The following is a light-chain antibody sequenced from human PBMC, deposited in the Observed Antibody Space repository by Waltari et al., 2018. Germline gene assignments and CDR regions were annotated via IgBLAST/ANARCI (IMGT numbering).Light chain of an antibody. V-gene: IGLV2-14*01. J-gene: IGLJ2*01. CDR3: SSYTNSGNVV. CDR2: EVS. CDR1: GTAFARYNS. Sequence: QSALTQPASVSGSPGQACPLSCTGTGTAFARYNSASWYQQHPGTAPKLVISEVSNRPSGVSNRFSGSKSGNTASLTISGLQAEDGAHYYCSSYTNSGNVVFGGGTKLTVL.